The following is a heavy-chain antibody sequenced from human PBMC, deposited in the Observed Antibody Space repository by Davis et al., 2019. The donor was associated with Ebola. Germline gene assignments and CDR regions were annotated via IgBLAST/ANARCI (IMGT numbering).Heavy chain of an antibody. J-gene: IGHJ4*02. Sequence: GESVKISCAASGFTFSGSAMHWVRQASGKGLEWVGRIRSKANSYATAYAASVKGRFTISRDDSKNTAYLQMNSLKTEDTAVYYCTRHPNSGWYFGFDYWGQGTLVTVSS. V-gene: IGHV3-73*01. CDR1: GFTFSGSA. CDR2: IRSKANSYAT. CDR3: TRHPNSGWYFGFDY. D-gene: IGHD6-19*01.